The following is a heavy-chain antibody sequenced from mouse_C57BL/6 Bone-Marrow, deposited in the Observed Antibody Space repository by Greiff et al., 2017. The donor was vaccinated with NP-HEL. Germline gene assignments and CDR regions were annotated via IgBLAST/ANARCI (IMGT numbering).Heavy chain of an antibody. CDR3: ARGGFLYDDYEDY. CDR1: GYTFTSYW. CDR2: IDPSDSYT. D-gene: IGHD2-4*01. J-gene: IGHJ2*01. V-gene: IGHV1-69*01. Sequence: QVQLKQPGAELVMPGASVKLSCKASGYTFTSYWMHWVKQRPGQGLEWIGEIDPSDSYTNYNQKFKGKSTLTVDKSSSTAYMQLSSLTSEDSAVYYCARGGFLYDDYEDYWGQGTTLTVSS.